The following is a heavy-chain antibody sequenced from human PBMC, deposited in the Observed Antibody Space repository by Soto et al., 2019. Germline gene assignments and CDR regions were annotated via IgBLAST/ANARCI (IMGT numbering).Heavy chain of an antibody. CDR1: GDSISGYY. Sequence: SETLSLTCTVSGDSISGYYWSWIRQPAGKGLEWIGRIYASGSTISNPSPRSRVALSVDTSKNQFSLKLNSVTAADTAMYYCARAGYSSGWYTAFDSWSQGTRVTVSS. CDR2: IYASGST. J-gene: IGHJ4*02. D-gene: IGHD6-19*01. CDR3: ARAGYSSGWYTAFDS. V-gene: IGHV4-4*07.